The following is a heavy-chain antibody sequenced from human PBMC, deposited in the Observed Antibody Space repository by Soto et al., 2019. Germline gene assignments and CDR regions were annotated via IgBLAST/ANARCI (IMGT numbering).Heavy chain of an antibody. CDR1: GGTFSSYA. Sequence: QVQLVQSGAEVKKPGSSVKVSCKASGGTFSSYAISWVRQAPGQGLEWMGGIIPIFGTANYAQKFQGRVTITADEXTXRAYMELSSLRSEDTAVYYCARDRPLDPGQPISMDVWGQGTTVTVSS. CDR3: ARDRPLDPGQPISMDV. J-gene: IGHJ6*02. D-gene: IGHD3-3*01. V-gene: IGHV1-69*12. CDR2: IIPIFGTA.